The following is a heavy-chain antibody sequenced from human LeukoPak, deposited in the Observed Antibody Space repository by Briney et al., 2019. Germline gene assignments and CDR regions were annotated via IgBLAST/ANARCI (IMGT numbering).Heavy chain of an antibody. CDR3: ASGLQRSRSISNHYYFDY. J-gene: IGHJ4*02. CDR2: IYHSGST. CDR1: GGSISSSNW. D-gene: IGHD5-24*01. V-gene: IGHV4-4*02. Sequence: SGTLSLTCAVSGGSISSSNWWSWVRQPPGKGLEWIGEIYHSGSTNYNPSLKSRVTISVDKSKNQFSLKLSSVTAADTAVYYCASGLQRSRSISNHYYFDYWGQGTLVTVSS.